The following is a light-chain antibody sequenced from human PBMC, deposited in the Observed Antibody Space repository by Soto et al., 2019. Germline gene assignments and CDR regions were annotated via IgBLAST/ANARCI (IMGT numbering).Light chain of an antibody. CDR2: LGS. Sequence: DIVMTQSPLSLPVTPGEPASISCRSGQSLLYSNGYNYLDWYLQKPGQSPQLLIYLGSNRASGVPDRLSGSGSGTDFTLKISRVEAEDVGVYYCMQALQVPHTFGQGTKLEIK. J-gene: IGKJ2*01. CDR3: MQALQVPHT. V-gene: IGKV2-28*01. CDR1: QSLLYSNGYNY.